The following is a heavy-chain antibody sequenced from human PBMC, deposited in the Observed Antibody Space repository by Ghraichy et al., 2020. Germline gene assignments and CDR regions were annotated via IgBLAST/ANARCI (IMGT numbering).Heavy chain of an antibody. D-gene: IGHD1-26*01. V-gene: IGHV4-34*01. CDR1: GASFIDYY. J-gene: IGHJ6*02. CDR3: ARVGRFRRYGMAV. Sequence: GSLRLSCAVYGASFIDYYWGWIRQPPGKGLEWIGEINRSRITNYNPSLKSRVTISVDTSKTQFSLKVSSVTAADTAVYYCARVGRFRRYGMAVWGQGTTVTVSS. CDR2: INRSRIT.